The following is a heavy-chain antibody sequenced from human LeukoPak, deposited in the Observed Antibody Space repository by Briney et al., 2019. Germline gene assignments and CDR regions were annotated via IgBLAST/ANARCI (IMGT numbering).Heavy chain of an antibody. CDR1: GFTFSDYY. J-gene: IGHJ4*02. CDR2: ISSSSSTI. Sequence: GGSLRLSCAASGFTFSDYYMSWIRQAPGKGLEWVSYISSSSSTIYYADSVKGRFTISRDNAKNSLYLQMNSLRAEDTAVYYCAREGPRGVTTAFDYWGQGTLVTVSS. D-gene: IGHD4-17*01. CDR3: AREGPRGVTTAFDY. V-gene: IGHV3-11*04.